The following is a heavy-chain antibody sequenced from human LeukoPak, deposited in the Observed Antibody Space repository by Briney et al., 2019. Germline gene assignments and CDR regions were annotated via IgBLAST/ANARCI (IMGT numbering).Heavy chain of an antibody. V-gene: IGHV3-7*01. CDR1: GFTFGSYW. D-gene: IGHD5-18*01. Sequence: GGSLRLSCAASGFTFGSYWMSWVRQAPGKGLEWVANIKQDGSEKYYVDAVKGRFTISRDNAKTSLYLQMNSLRAEDTAVYYCARDLSGIAGYTYGRGIDYWGQGTLVTVSS. J-gene: IGHJ4*02. CDR3: ARDLSGIAGYTYGRGIDY. CDR2: IKQDGSEK.